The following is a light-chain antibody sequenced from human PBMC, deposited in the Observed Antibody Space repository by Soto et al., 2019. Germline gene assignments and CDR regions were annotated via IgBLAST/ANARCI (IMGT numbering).Light chain of an antibody. CDR1: QAITRY. Sequence: DIQLTQSPSFLSASVGDRVTITCRASQAITRYLAWYQQKPGKAPKLLIYAASTLESGVPSRFSGSGSGTEFTLSISSLQPEDFSTYYCQQVDSYPYTFGQGTKVDIK. V-gene: IGKV1-9*01. J-gene: IGKJ2*01. CDR3: QQVDSYPYT. CDR2: AAS.